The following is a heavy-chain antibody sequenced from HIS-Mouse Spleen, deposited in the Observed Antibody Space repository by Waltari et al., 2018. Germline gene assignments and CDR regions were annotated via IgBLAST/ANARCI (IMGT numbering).Heavy chain of an antibody. CDR2: IYYSGRT. CDR1: GGSISSSSYY. Sequence: QLQLQESGPGLVKPSETLSLTCTVSGGSISSSSYYWGWIRQPPGKGLEWIGSIYYSGRTYYNPSLKSRVTISVDTSKNQFSLKLSSVTAADTAVYYCARDAYQDFRVVGATQDAFDIWGQGT. D-gene: IGHD1-26*01. V-gene: IGHV4-39*07. J-gene: IGHJ3*02. CDR3: ARDAYQDFRVVGATQDAFDI.